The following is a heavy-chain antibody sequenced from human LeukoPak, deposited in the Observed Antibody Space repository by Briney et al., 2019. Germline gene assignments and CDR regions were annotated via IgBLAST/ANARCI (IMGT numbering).Heavy chain of an antibody. J-gene: IGHJ3*01. CDR3: ARRYYDSSGYTKHAFDV. Sequence: GGSLRLSCAASGFTFDDYGMGWVRQLPGRGLEWVSVINWNGGVTSYADSVKGRFTISRDNARNSLYLQMNSLRADEDTALYHCARRYYDSSGYTKHAFDVWGQGTMVTVSS. V-gene: IGHV3-20*01. CDR2: INWNGGVT. D-gene: IGHD3-22*01. CDR1: GFTFDDYG.